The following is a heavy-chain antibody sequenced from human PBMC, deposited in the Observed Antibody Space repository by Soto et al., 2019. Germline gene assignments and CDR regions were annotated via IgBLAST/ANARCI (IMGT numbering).Heavy chain of an antibody. V-gene: IGHV4-59*08. CDR2: VYYSGST. CDR1: GGSISDYY. CDR3: ARQAID. Sequence: QVHLQESGPGLVKPSETLSLTCTVSGGSISDYYWSWFRQAPGKGLDWIGYVYYSGSTNYTPHPQSRVTMSVDTSKNQFSLKRSSVTAADTAVYYCARQAIDWGQGTLVTVSS. J-gene: IGHJ4*02.